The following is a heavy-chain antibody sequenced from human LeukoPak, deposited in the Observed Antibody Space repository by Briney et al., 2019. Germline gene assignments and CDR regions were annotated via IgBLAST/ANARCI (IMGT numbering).Heavy chain of an antibody. CDR1: GGSISSGPYY. Sequence: SETLSLTCTVSGGSISSGPYYWNWIRQPAGKGLEWIGRISTRGSTNYNTSLKSRVTISVDTSKNQFSLKLSSVTAADTAVYYCARGLPYSSSWSTYYYYMDVWGKGTTVTVSS. CDR2: ISTRGST. V-gene: IGHV4-61*02. J-gene: IGHJ6*03. CDR3: ARGLPYSSSWSTYYYYMDV. D-gene: IGHD6-13*01.